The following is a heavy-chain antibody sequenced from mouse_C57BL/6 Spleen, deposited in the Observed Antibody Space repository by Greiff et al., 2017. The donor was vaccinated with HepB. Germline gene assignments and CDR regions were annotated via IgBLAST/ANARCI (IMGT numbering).Heavy chain of an antibody. V-gene: IGHV1-82*01. J-gene: IGHJ1*03. D-gene: IGHD1-1*01. Sequence: VQLQQSGPELVKPGASVKISCTASGYAFSSSWMNWVKQRPGKGLEWIGRIYPGDGDTNYNGKFKGKDTLPDDKSYSTAYMQLSSLTSEDSAVYFCAREGNYYCSVYWYFDVWGTGTTVTVSS. CDR3: AREGNYYCSVYWYFDV. CDR2: IYPGDGDT. CDR1: GYAFSSSW.